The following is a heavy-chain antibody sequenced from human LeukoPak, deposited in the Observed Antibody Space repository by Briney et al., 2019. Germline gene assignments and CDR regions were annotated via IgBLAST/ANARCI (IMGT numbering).Heavy chain of an antibody. V-gene: IGHV3-7*01. D-gene: IGHD2/OR15-2a*01. CDR2: IKKRGSEK. CDR1: VFTFNYSW. J-gene: IGHJ4*02. CDR3: ARVGIDYLASYHFDH. Sequence: GGSLRLSCAASVFTFNYSWMSWVRQAPGKGLEWVANIKKRGSEKYYVDSVKGRFSISRDNTKNSVFLQMNSLRAEDTAVYYCARVGIDYLASYHFDHWGRGTLVTVSS.